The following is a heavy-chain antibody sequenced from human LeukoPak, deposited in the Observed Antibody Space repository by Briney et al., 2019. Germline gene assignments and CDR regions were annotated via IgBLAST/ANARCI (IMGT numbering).Heavy chain of an antibody. Sequence: ASVKVSCKASGYTFTSYAMHWVRQAPGQRLEWMGWINAGNGNTKYSQKFQGRVTITRDTSASTAYMELSSLRSEDTAVYYCARMRVYGDYTYYYGMDVWGQGTTVTVSS. V-gene: IGHV1-3*01. CDR1: GYTFTSYA. CDR2: INAGNGNT. CDR3: ARMRVYGDYTYYYGMDV. J-gene: IGHJ6*02. D-gene: IGHD4-17*01.